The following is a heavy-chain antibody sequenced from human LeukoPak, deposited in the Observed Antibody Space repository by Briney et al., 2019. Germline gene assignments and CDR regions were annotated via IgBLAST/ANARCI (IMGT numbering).Heavy chain of an antibody. CDR3: AKASGYSGYDAPDY. Sequence: GGSLRLSCAASGFTFSNYGMHWVRQVPGKGLEWVAFISYDGREKSYADSVKGRFTISRDSSKNTLYLQMNSLRAEDTAVYYCAKASGYSGYDAPDYWGQGTLVTVSS. CDR1: GFTFSNYG. D-gene: IGHD5-12*01. V-gene: IGHV3-30*18. J-gene: IGHJ4*02. CDR2: ISYDGREK.